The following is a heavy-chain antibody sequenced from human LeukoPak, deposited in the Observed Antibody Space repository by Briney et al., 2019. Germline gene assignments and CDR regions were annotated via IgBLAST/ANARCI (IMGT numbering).Heavy chain of an antibody. V-gene: IGHV4-38-2*02. D-gene: IGHD5-24*01. CDR3: ARARREMVDY. J-gene: IGHJ4*02. CDR1: GYSISSSYY. CDR2: IYHSGST. Sequence: SETLSLICTVSGYSISSSYYWDWIRQPPGKGLEWIGSIYHSGSTYYNPSLKSRVTIPVDTSKNQFSLKLSSVTAADTAVYYCARARREMVDYWGQGTLVTVSS.